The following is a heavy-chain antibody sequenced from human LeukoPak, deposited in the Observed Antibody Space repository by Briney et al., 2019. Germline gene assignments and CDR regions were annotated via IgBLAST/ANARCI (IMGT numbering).Heavy chain of an antibody. V-gene: IGHV1-69*04. J-gene: IGHJ4*02. CDR2: IIPILGIA. Sequence: SVKVSCKASGGTFSSYAISWVRQAPEQGLEWMGRIIPILGIANYAQKFQGRVTITADKSTSTAYMELSSLRSEDTAVYYCARVDTAMVIDYWGQGTLVTVSS. CDR3: ARVDTAMVIDY. D-gene: IGHD5-18*01. CDR1: GGTFSSYA.